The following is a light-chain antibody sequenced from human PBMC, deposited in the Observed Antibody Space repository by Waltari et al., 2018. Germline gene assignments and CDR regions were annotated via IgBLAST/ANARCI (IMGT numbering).Light chain of an antibody. Sequence: EIVMTQSPATLSVSPGERATLSCRASQSVSSNLVWYQQKPGQALRLLIYDASTRATGIPARVSGSGSGTEFTLTISSLQSEDFAVYHCQQYNNWPRVFGPGTKVDIK. V-gene: IGKV3-15*01. CDR1: QSVSSN. CDR2: DAS. CDR3: QQYNNWPRV. J-gene: IGKJ3*01.